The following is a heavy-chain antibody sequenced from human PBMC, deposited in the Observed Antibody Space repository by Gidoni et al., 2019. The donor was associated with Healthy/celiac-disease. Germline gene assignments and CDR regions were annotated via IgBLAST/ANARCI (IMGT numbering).Heavy chain of an antibody. D-gene: IGHD3-3*01. CDR3: ARGGFGAVGWFDP. J-gene: IGHJ5*02. Sequence: EVQLVESGGGLVQPGGSLRFSCAASGFTCSSYWMHWVRQAPGKGLVWVSRINSDGSSTSYADSVKGRFTISRDNAKNTLYLQMNSLRAEDTAVYYCARGGFGAVGWFDPWGQGTLVTVSS. CDR2: INSDGSST. CDR1: GFTCSSYW. V-gene: IGHV3-74*01.